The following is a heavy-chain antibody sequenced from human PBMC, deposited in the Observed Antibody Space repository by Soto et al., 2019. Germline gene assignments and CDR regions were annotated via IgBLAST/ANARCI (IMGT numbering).Heavy chain of an antibody. CDR3: AKDLTRQLAYWLDP. V-gene: IGHV1-2*02. J-gene: IGHJ5*02. CDR1: GFSFTGYY. D-gene: IGHD6-6*01. Sequence: ASVKVSCKASGFSFTGYYIHWLRQAPGQGLEWMGWINAHSGGTEYAQKFQGRVTLTRDTSIATAYLTLTSLTSDDTALYYCAKDLTRQLAYWLDPWGQGTQATVSS. CDR2: INAHSGGT.